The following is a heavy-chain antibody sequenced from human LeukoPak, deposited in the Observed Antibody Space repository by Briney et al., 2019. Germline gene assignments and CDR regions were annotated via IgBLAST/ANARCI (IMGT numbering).Heavy chain of an antibody. Sequence: ASVKVSCKASGYTFTGYYMHWVRQAPGQGLEWMGWINPNSGGTNYAQKFQGWVTMTRDTSISTAYMELSRLRSDDTAVYYCARDDKLGIGGEDYWGRGTLVTVSS. CDR2: INPNSGGT. V-gene: IGHV1-2*04. CDR1: GYTFTGYY. J-gene: IGHJ4*02. CDR3: ARDDKLGIGGEDY. D-gene: IGHD7-27*01.